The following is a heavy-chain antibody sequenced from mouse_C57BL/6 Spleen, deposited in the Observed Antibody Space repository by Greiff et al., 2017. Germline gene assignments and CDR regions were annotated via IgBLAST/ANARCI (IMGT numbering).Heavy chain of an antibody. V-gene: IGHV1-50*01. CDR2: IDPSDSYT. D-gene: IGHD1-1*01. CDR1: GYTFTSYW. CDR3: ARKSTVVDYYAMDY. Sequence: VQLQHPGAELVKPGASVKLSCKASGYTFTSYWMQWVKQRPGQGLEWIGEIDPSDSYTNYNQKFKGQATLTVDTSSSTAYMQRSSLTSEDSAVYYGARKSTVVDYYAMDYWGQGTSVTVSS. J-gene: IGHJ4*01.